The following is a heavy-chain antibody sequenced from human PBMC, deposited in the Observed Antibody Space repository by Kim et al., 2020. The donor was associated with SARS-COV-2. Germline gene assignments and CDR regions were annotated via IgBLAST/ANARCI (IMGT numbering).Heavy chain of an antibody. CDR3: ARGSSSWYPEYFQH. D-gene: IGHD6-13*01. J-gene: IGHJ1*01. V-gene: IGHV6-1*01. Sequence: YAESVKSRLTINAHTSKNQFPLQLNSVTPEDPAVYYCARGSSSWYPEYFQHWGQGTLVTVSS.